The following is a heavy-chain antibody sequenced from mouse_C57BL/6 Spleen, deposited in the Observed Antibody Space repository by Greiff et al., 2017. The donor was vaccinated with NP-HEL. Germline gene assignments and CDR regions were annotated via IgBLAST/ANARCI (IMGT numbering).Heavy chain of an antibody. V-gene: IGHV1-50*01. CDR1: GYTFTSYW. Sequence: QVQLQQSGAELVKPGASVKLSCKASGYTFTSYWMQWVKQRPGQGLEWIGEIDPSDSYTNYNQKLKGKATLTVDTSSSTAYMQLSSLTSEDSAVYYCARWRDYDWDWYFDVWGTGTTVTFSS. D-gene: IGHD2-4*01. CDR3: ARWRDYDWDWYFDV. J-gene: IGHJ1*03. CDR2: IDPSDSYT.